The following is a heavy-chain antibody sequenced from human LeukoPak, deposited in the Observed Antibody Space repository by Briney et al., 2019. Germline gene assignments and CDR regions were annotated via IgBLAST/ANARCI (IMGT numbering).Heavy chain of an antibody. Sequence: GGSLRLSCAASGFTFSSYAMSWVRQAPGKGPEWVSAISGSGGSTYYADSVKGRFTTSRDNSKNTLYLQMNSLRAEDTAVYYCAKAPPPVYYYDSSGYFDYWGQGTLVTVSS. V-gene: IGHV3-23*01. CDR2: ISGSGGST. CDR1: GFTFSSYA. CDR3: AKAPPPVYYYDSSGYFDY. D-gene: IGHD3-22*01. J-gene: IGHJ4*02.